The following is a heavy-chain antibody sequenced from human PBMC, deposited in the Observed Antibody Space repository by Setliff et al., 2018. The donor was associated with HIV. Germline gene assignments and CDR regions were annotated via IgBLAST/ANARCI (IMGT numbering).Heavy chain of an antibody. J-gene: IGHJ3*02. D-gene: IGHD3-10*01. Sequence: PGGSLRLSCVASGITVQSNYMSWVRQAPGKGLEWVSVLYTDGTTYYADSAKGRFTISRDTSTNTLFLQMNSLRLEDTAVYYCARREIWGHIYGSGAFNIWGQGTVVT. CDR3: ARREIWGHIYGSGAFNI. V-gene: IGHV3-66*02. CDR2: LYTDGTT. CDR1: GITVQSNY.